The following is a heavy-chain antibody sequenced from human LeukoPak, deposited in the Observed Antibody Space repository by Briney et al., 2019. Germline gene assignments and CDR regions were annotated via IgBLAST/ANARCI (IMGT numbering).Heavy chain of an antibody. Sequence: PEGSLRLSCAASGFTFSSYAMHWVRQAPGKGLEYVSAISSNGGSTYYANSVKGRFTISRDNSKNTLYLQMGSLRAEDMAVYYCARDVGYCSSTSCEYYYGMDVWGQGTTVTVSS. CDR3: ARDVGYCSSTSCEYYYGMDV. J-gene: IGHJ6*02. CDR1: GFTFSSYA. D-gene: IGHD2-2*01. CDR2: ISSNGGST. V-gene: IGHV3-64*01.